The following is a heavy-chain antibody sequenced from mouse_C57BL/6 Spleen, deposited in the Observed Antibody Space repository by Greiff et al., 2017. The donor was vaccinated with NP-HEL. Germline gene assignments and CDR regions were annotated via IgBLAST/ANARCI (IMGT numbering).Heavy chain of an antibody. V-gene: IGHV1-72*01. J-gene: IGHJ4*01. CDR1: GYTFTSYW. Sequence: QVQLQQPGAELVKPGASVKLSCKASGYTFTSYWMHWVKQRPGRGLEWIGRIDPNSGGTKYNEKFKSKATLTVDKPSSTAYMQRSSLTSEDAAVYYCARNYYGSLYYAMDYWGQGTSVTVSS. CDR3: ARNYYGSLYYAMDY. D-gene: IGHD1-1*01. CDR2: IDPNSGGT.